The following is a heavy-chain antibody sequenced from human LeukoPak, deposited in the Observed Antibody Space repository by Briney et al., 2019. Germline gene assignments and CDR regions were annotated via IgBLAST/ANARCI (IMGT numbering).Heavy chain of an antibody. CDR3: ARVSGDLRAFDI. CDR2: ISSSSSTI. J-gene: IGHJ3*02. CDR1: GLTFSNLK. V-gene: IGHV3-48*04. Sequence: GGSLRLSCAVSGLTFSNLKMNWVRQAPGKGLEWVSYISSSSSTIYYADSVKGRFTISRDNAKNSLYLQMNSLRAEDTAVYYCARVSGDLRAFDIWGQGTMVTVSS. D-gene: IGHD3-10*01.